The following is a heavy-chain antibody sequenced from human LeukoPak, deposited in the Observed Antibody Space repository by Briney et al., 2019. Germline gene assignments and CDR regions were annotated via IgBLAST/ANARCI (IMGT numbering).Heavy chain of an antibody. D-gene: IGHD6-19*01. J-gene: IGHJ4*02. Sequence: KPGGSLRLSCAVSGFTFSIYSMNWVRQAPGKGLEWVSSISGSSSYIYYADSVKGRFTISRDNSKNTLYLQMNSLRAEDTAVYYCAKEGEGSGWAWYFDYWGQGTLVTVSS. V-gene: IGHV3-21*04. CDR1: GFTFSIYS. CDR3: AKEGEGSGWAWYFDY. CDR2: ISGSSSYI.